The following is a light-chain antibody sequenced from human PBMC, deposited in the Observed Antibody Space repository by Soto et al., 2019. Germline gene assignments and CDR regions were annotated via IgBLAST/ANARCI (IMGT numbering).Light chain of an antibody. J-gene: IGKJ4*01. CDR3: QQYNNWPPLT. CDR2: GAS. V-gene: IGKV3-15*01. Sequence: EIVMTQSPATLSVSPGERAILSCRASKSVNNNLAWYQQKPGQAPRLLIYGASTRATGIPARFSRSGSGTEFTLSISSLQSEDFAIYYCQQYNNWPPLTFGGGTKVEIK. CDR1: KSVNNN.